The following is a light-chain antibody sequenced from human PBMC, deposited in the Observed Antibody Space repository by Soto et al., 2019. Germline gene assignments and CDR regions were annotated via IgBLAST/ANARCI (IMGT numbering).Light chain of an antibody. J-gene: IGKJ4*01. CDR1: QSISSW. CDR2: KSS. Sequence: DIQMTQSPSTLSASVGDRVTITCRASQSISSWLAWYQQKPGKAPNLLIYKSSSLESGVPSRFSGSGSGTDFTLTISSLQPDDFATYYCQQYNSYPTLGGGTKVEI. CDR3: QQYNSYPT. V-gene: IGKV1-5*03.